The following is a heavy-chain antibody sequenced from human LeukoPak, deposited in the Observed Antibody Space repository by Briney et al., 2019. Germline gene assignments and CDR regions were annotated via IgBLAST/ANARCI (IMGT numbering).Heavy chain of an antibody. CDR3: ATGSGLWSPDY. V-gene: IGHV3-74*01. CDR2: INTDGSST. Sequence: GGSLSLSCAASGFTFSSYWMHWVRQAPGKGLVWVLRINTDGSSTSYADSVKGRFTISRDNAKNRLYVQMNSLGAEDTAVYYCATGSGLWSPDYWGQGTLVTVSS. J-gene: IGHJ4*02. CDR1: GFTFSSYW. D-gene: IGHD5-18*01.